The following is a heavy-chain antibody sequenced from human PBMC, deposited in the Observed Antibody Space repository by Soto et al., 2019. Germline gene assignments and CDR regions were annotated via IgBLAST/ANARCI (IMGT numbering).Heavy chain of an antibody. CDR2: ISISSSET. J-gene: IGHJ4*02. Sequence: GGARRLSCVASGFTLRRVSINWVRQVPGKGLEWVASISISSSETWYADSVKGRFIISRDNDQNSLLLQMNTLRPEDSAIYYCARVAYWGPGTQVTVSS. CDR1: GFTLRRVS. CDR3: ARVAY. V-gene: IGHV3-21*01.